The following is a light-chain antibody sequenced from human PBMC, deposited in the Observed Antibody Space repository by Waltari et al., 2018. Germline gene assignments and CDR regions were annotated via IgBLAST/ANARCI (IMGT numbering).Light chain of an antibody. CDR2: ASS. V-gene: IGKV1-39*01. Sequence: DIQMTQSPSSLSASVGDRVTITCRARQSISSYLNWYQQKPGKAAKLLIYASSSVQSGVPSRFSGIGSGTDFTLTISSLQPEDFATYYWQQSYSTPLTFGGGTKVEIK. J-gene: IGKJ4*01. CDR1: QSISSY. CDR3: QQSYSTPLT.